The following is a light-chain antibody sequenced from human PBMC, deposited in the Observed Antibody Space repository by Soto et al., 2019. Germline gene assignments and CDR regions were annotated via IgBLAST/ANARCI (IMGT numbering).Light chain of an antibody. CDR1: QTISNY. J-gene: IGKJ2*01. CDR2: DAS. Sequence: DIPMTQSPSSLSASVGDRVTITCRASQTISNYLNWYQQKPGEAPKILIHDASTLESGVPSRFSGSGSGTDFTLIISGLQPEDFATYYCQQSYCPPQYTFGQGTKVEIK. V-gene: IGKV1-39*01. CDR3: QQSYCPPQYT.